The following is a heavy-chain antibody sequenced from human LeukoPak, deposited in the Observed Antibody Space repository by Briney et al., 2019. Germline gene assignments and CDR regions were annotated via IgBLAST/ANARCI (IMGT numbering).Heavy chain of an antibody. CDR3: AKALRPYDFWSLQDY. V-gene: IGHV3-30*02. D-gene: IGHD3-3*01. CDR1: GFTFSSYG. Sequence: GGSLRLSCAASGFTFSSYGMHWVRQAPGKGLEWVAFIRYDGSNKYYADSVKGRFTISRDNSKNTLYLQMNSLRAEDTAVYYCAKALRPYDFWSLQDYWGQGTLVTVSS. J-gene: IGHJ4*02. CDR2: IRYDGSNK.